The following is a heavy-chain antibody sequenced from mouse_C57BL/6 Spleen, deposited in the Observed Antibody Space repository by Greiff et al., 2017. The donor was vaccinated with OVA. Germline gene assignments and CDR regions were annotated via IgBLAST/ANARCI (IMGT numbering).Heavy chain of an antibody. CDR3: ALITTGLDY. CDR1: GYTFPSYW. Sequence: QVQLQQPGAELVMPGASVKLSCKASGYTFPSYWMHWVKQRPGQGLEWIGEIDPSDSYTNYNHKFKGKSTLTVDKSSSTAYMQLSSLTSEDSAVYYCALITTGLDYWGQGTTLTVSS. D-gene: IGHD1-2*01. V-gene: IGHV1-69*01. J-gene: IGHJ2*01. CDR2: IDPSDSYT.